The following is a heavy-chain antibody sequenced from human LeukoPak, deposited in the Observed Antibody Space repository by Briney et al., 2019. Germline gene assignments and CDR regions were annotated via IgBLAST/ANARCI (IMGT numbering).Heavy chain of an antibody. CDR2: IYWDDDY. D-gene: IGHD6-6*01. V-gene: IGHV2-5*02. Sequence: ESGPTLVKPTQTLTLTCTFSGFSLSTSAVGVGWIRQPPGKALEWLALIYWDDDYRYSPSLKNRLSVTKDTSKNQVVLTMTNMDPVDTATYYCAHKYTADFDYWGQGILVTVSS. J-gene: IGHJ4*02. CDR1: GFSLSTSAVG. CDR3: AHKYTADFDY.